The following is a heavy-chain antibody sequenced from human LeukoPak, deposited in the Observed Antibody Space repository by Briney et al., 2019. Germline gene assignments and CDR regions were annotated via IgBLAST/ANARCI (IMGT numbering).Heavy chain of an antibody. CDR2: ISRSGSYI. Sequence: GGSLRLSCAASGFTFSTYRMNWVRQGPGKGLEWVSSISRSGSYIYYADSVKGRFTISRDNAKNSLYLQMNSLRAEDTAVYYCAELGITMIGGVWGKGTTVTISS. V-gene: IGHV3-21*01. D-gene: IGHD3-10*02. CDR1: GFTFSTYR. CDR3: AELGITMIGGV. J-gene: IGHJ6*04.